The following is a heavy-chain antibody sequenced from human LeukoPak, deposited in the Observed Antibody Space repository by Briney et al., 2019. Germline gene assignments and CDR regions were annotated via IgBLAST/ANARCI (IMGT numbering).Heavy chain of an antibody. CDR2: IKSKTDGGTT. CDR1: GFTFSNAW. D-gene: IGHD1-1*01. Sequence: TGGSLRLSCAASGFTFSNAWMSWVRQAPGKGLEWVGRIKSKTDGGTTDYAAPVKGRFTISRDDSKNTLYLQMNSLKTEDTAVYYCARDKGDNYLFDSWGQGTLVTVSS. J-gene: IGHJ4*02. CDR3: ARDKGDNYLFDS. V-gene: IGHV3-15*01.